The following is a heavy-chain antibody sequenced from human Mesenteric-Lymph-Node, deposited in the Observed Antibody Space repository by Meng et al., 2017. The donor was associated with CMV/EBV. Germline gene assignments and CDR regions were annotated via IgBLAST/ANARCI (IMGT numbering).Heavy chain of an antibody. CDR1: GFTFSSYT. V-gene: IGHV4-59*01. D-gene: IGHD2-2*01. Sequence: ESLKISCAASGFTFSSYTMHWVRQAPGKRLEWIGYIHYSGSTNYNPSLKSRVTISVDTSKNQFSLKMSSVTAADTAVYYCARERRVLVHEGLYGMDVWGQGTTVTVSS. J-gene: IGHJ6*02. CDR3: ARERRVLVHEGLYGMDV. CDR2: IHYSGST.